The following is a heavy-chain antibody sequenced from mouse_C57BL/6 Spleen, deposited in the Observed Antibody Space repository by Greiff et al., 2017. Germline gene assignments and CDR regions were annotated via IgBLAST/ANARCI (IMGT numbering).Heavy chain of an antibody. V-gene: IGHV1-66*01. CDR3: ASPYDYDVGYWYFDV. J-gene: IGHJ1*03. CDR2: IYPGSGNT. D-gene: IGHD2-4*01. CDR1: GYSFTSYY. Sequence: VQWVESGPELVKPGASVKISCKASGYSFTSYYIHWVKQRPGQGLEWIGWIYPGSGNTKYNEKFKGKATLTADTSSSTAYMQLSSLTSEDSAVYYCASPYDYDVGYWYFDVWGTGTTVTVSS.